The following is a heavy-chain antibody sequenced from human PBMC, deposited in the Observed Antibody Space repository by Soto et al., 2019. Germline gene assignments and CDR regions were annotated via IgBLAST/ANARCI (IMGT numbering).Heavy chain of an antibody. CDR3: ARSAIQLWLETGPRFDN. D-gene: IGHD5-18*01. Sequence: QITLKESGPSLVRTTQTLTLTCTFSGFSLTTSGVGVGWIRQPPGKALEWLALIYRDDDKSYSPSLKSRLTITKDTSKNQVVLTMTNMDPVDTATYYCARSAIQLWLETGPRFDNWGQGTLVTVSS. CDR2: IYRDDDK. CDR1: GFSLTTSGVG. V-gene: IGHV2-5*02. J-gene: IGHJ4*02.